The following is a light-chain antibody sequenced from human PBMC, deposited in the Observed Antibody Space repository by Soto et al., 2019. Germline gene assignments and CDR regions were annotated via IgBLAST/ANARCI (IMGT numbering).Light chain of an antibody. J-gene: IGKJ5*01. CDR3: QQHNNWPPIT. CDR1: QGVSSY. V-gene: IGKV3D-11*01. CDR2: DAS. Sequence: EIVLTQSPATLSLSPGERATLSCRASQGVSSYLAWYQQKPGQAPRLLIYDASNRATGIPARFSGSGPGTDFTLTISSLEPEDFAVYYCQQHNNWPPITFGQGTRLEIK.